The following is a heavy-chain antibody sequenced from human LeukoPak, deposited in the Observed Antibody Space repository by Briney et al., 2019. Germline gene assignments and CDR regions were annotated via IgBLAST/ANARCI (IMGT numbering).Heavy chain of an antibody. J-gene: IGHJ6*03. Sequence: ASVKVSCKASGYTFTNYGITWVRQAPGQGLEWMGWITPNNGNINYAQKFQGRFTMTTDTSTTTAYMELRSLRSDDTAVYYCARGGKYYYDSSGSFYYYYMDVWGKGTTVTISS. CDR2: ITPNNGNI. D-gene: IGHD3-22*01. CDR1: GYTFTNYG. V-gene: IGHV1-18*01. CDR3: ARGGKYYYDSSGSFYYYYMDV.